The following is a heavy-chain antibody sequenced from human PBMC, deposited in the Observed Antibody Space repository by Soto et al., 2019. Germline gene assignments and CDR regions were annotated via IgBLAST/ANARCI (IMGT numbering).Heavy chain of an antibody. Sequence: QVQLVQSGPEVKKPGSSVKVSCKSSGGTFTTYTFSWVRQAPGQGLEWMAGIIPIFGASKSAQKYQDRVAITTDESTRIIYMELSSLRSDDTAVYYCARDGDGNSLAYWGQGTLVTVSS. D-gene: IGHD7-27*01. CDR3: ARDGDGNSLAY. V-gene: IGHV1-69*01. J-gene: IGHJ4*02. CDR1: GGTFTTYT. CDR2: IIPIFGAS.